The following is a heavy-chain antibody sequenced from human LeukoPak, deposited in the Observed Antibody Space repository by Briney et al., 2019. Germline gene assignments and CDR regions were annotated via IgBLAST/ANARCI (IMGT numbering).Heavy chain of an antibody. CDR1: GVSISSSSYY. CDR3: ARVHCSGGSCYYSGRVFDY. CDR2: IYYSGST. Sequence: SETLSLTCTVSGVSISSSSYYWGWLRQPPGKGLEWIASIYYSGSTYYNPSLKSRVTISVDTSKNQFSLKLSSVTAADTAVYYCARVHCSGGSCYYSGRVFDYWGQGTLVTVSS. J-gene: IGHJ4*02. V-gene: IGHV4-39*01. D-gene: IGHD2-15*01.